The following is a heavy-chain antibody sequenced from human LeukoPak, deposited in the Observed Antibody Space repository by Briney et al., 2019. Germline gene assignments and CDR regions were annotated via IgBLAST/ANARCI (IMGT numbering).Heavy chain of an antibody. Sequence: ASVKVSCKASGYTFTSYDSNWVRQATGQGLEWMGWMNPNSGNTGYAQKFQGRVTMTRNTSISTAYMELSSLRSEDTAVYYCARAVVRVGYYYYGMDVWGQGTTVTVSS. J-gene: IGHJ6*02. V-gene: IGHV1-8*01. CDR2: MNPNSGNT. CDR1: GYTFTSYD. D-gene: IGHD2-8*02. CDR3: ARAVVRVGYYYYGMDV.